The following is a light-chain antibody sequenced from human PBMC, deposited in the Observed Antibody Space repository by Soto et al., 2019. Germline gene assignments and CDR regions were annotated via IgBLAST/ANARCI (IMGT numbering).Light chain of an antibody. CDR3: ISYTGSSTSYV. V-gene: IGLV2-14*01. CDR2: EVS. CDR1: GSDVGSYKY. J-gene: IGLJ1*01. Sequence: QSALTQPASVSGSPGQSITISCTGTGSDVGSYKYVSWYQQHPGKAPNLIIFEVSNRPSGVSDRFSGSKSGNTASLTISGLQAEDEADYYCISYTGSSTSYVFGTGTKLTVL.